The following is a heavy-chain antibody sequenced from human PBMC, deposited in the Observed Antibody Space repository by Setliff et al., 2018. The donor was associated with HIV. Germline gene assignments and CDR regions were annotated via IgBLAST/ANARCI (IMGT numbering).Heavy chain of an antibody. CDR2: FYYDGSA. D-gene: IGHD3-16*01. V-gene: IGHV4-34*11. CDR3: ARDPGSSFYNYKFLDT. J-gene: IGHJ6*04. Sequence: SETLSLTFAVCGGSFSGYYWSWIRQPPGKGLEWIGYFYYDGSAKYNPSLKSRVAISAGTSKYQFSLTLRSVTAADTAVYYCARDPGSSFYNYKFLDTWGKGTTVTVSS. CDR1: GGSFSGYY.